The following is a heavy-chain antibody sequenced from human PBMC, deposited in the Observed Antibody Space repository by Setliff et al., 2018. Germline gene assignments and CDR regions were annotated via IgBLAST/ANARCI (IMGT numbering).Heavy chain of an antibody. CDR3: ARTGTYRYFDY. D-gene: IGHD1-1*01. CDR1: GGSISSRTYY. Sequence: SETLSLTCNVSGGSISSRTYYWSWIRQPAGKGLEWIGHIYTSWSTNYNPSLKSRVTMSVDTTKNQFSLKLTSVTAADTAVYYCARTGTYRYFDYWGQGILVTVSS. CDR2: IYTSWST. V-gene: IGHV4-61*09. J-gene: IGHJ4*02.